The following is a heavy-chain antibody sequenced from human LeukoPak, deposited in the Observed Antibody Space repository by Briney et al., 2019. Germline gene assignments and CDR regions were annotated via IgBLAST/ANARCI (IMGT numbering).Heavy chain of an antibody. V-gene: IGHV3-23*01. CDR1: GFTFSIYA. CDR2: ISGSSNDR. J-gene: IGHJ3*02. Sequence: GGSLRLSCAASGFTFSIYAKSWARRAPGKGLEWVSAISGSSNDRYYADSVKGRFTISRDNSKNTLYLQMNSLRAEDTAVYYCAKTYGDSEGPDAFDIWGQGTMVTVSS. CDR3: AKTYGDSEGPDAFDI. D-gene: IGHD4-17*01.